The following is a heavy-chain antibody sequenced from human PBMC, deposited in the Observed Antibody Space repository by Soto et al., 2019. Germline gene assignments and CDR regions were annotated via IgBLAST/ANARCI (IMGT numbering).Heavy chain of an antibody. CDR3: ARAKITIFGVVITDYYYGMDV. CDR1: GYTFTSYG. V-gene: IGHV1-18*01. J-gene: IGHJ6*02. CDR2: ISAYNGNT. Sequence: EASVKVSCKASGYTFTSYGISWVRQAPGQGLEWMGWISAYNGNTNYAQKLQGRVTMTTDTSTSTAYMELRSLRSDDTAVYYCARAKITIFGVVITDYYYGMDVWAKGPRSPSP. D-gene: IGHD3-3*01.